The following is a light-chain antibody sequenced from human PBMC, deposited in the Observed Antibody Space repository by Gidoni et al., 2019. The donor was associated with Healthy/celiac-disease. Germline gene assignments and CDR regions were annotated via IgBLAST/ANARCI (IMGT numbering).Light chain of an antibody. V-gene: IGKV3-20*01. CDR1: QTVNRRF. CDR3: QQYASSPET. Sequence: EIVLTQSPGTLSLSPGKRATLSCKASQTVNRRFLAWYQQKPGQAPRLLIYGTSNRATGIPDRFSGSGSGTDFTLTISRLEPEDFAVYYCQQYASSPETFXQXTKVEIK. CDR2: GTS. J-gene: IGKJ1*01.